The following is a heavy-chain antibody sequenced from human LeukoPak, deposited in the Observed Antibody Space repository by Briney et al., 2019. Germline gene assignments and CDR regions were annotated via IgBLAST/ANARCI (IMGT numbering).Heavy chain of an antibody. J-gene: IGHJ4*02. CDR2: ISAYNGST. V-gene: IGHV1-18*01. CDR1: DFIFTSYG. CDR3: ARMGIAGIVGATTFDY. Sequence: ASVKVSCKASDFIFTSYGMSWVRQAPGQWLEWMGWISAYNGSTKYAQKLQGRVTMTTDTSTSTAYMELRSLRSDDTAVYYCARMGIAGIVGATTFDYWGQGTLVTVSS. D-gene: IGHD1-26*01.